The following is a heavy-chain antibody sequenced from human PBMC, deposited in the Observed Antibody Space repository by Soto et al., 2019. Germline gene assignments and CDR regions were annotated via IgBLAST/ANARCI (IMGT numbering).Heavy chain of an antibody. CDR1: GFTFSSYS. D-gene: IGHD1-7*01. CDR2: ISSSSSYI. CDR3: ARGGNWNYVPYYYYGMDV. J-gene: IGHJ6*02. V-gene: IGHV3-21*01. Sequence: GESLKISCAASGFTFSSYSMNWVRQAPGKGLEWVSSISSSSSYIYYADSVKGRFTISRDNAKNSLYLQMNSLRAEDTAVYYCARGGNWNYVPYYYYGMDVWGQGTTVTVSS.